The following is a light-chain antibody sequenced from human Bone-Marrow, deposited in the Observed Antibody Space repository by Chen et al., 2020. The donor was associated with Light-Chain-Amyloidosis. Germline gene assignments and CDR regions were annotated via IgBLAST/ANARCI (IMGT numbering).Light chain of an antibody. V-gene: IGKV1-39*01. Sequence: DIRMTQSPSPLPASVGDRVTITCRASQSISNYLNWYQQKQGKAPRVLIYNAFSLQSGVPSRFSGDRSGTEFTLTISNLQVEDFASYYCQQSYNTPYTFGQGTKLEIK. CDR3: QQSYNTPYT. CDR1: QSISNY. CDR2: NAF. J-gene: IGKJ2*01.